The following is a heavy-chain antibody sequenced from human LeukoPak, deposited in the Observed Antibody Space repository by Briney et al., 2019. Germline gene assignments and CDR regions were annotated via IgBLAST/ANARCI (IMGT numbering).Heavy chain of an antibody. V-gene: IGHV4-59*01. J-gene: IGHJ4*02. CDR2: IYYSGST. CDR1: GGSISSYY. CDR3: ARAGTYYYDSSGYFHFDY. Sequence: PSETLSLTCTVSGGSISSYYWSWIRQPPGKGLEWIGYIYYSGSTNYNPSLKSRVTISVDTSKNQFSLKLSSVTAADTAVYYCARAGTYYYDSSGYFHFDYWGQGTLVTVSS. D-gene: IGHD3-22*01.